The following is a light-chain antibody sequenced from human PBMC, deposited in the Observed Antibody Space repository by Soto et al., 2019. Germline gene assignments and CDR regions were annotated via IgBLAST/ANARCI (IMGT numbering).Light chain of an antibody. Sequence: QSVLTQPPSASGAPGQRVTISCSGSSSNIGSNTVNWFQQLPGTAPKLLIYSNNQRPSGVPDRFSGSKSGTSVSLAISGLQSEDEADYYCAAWDASLNGPVFGTGTKVTVL. CDR2: SNN. CDR3: AAWDASLNGPV. CDR1: SSNIGSNT. V-gene: IGLV1-44*01. J-gene: IGLJ1*01.